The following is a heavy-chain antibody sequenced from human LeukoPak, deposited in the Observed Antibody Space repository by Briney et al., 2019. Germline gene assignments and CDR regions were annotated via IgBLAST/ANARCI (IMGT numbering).Heavy chain of an antibody. D-gene: IGHD3-10*01. V-gene: IGHV3-23*01. CDR3: ARAEGYYFEI. J-gene: IGHJ3*02. CDR2: ISGTGGST. Sequence: PGGSLRLSCAASGFTFSNYGMSWVRQAPGKGLEWVSAISGTGGSTYYADSVKGRFTISRDNSKNTLYLQMNSLRAEDTAVYYCARAEGYYFEIWGQGTMVTVSS. CDR1: GFTFSNYG.